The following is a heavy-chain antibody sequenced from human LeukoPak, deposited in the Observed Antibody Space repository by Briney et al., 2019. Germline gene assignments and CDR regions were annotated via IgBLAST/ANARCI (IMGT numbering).Heavy chain of an antibody. CDR3: ARHGDGFYHGMDV. CDR2: ISSGGHNI. CDR1: GFTFTNAW. J-gene: IGHJ6*01. V-gene: IGHV3-21*01. Sequence: PGGSLRLSCAASGFTFTNAWMSWVRQAPGEGLEWVSSISSGGHNIYYADPVKGRFTISRDNAKNSLYLQMNSLRVEDTAVYYCARHGDGFYHGMDVWGQGTTVTVSS. D-gene: IGHD4-17*01.